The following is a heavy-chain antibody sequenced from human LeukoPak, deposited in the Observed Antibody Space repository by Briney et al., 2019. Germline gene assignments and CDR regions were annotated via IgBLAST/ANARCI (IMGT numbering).Heavy chain of an antibody. CDR2: ISTSSSYI. V-gene: IGHV3-21*04. CDR3: ARDLAAAGNY. J-gene: IGHJ4*02. Sequence: GGSLRLSCAASGFTFSSYNMNWVRQAPGKGLEWVSSISTSSSYIYYADSVKGRFTISRDNAKNSLYLQMNSLRAEDTALYYCARDLAAAGNYWGQGTLVTVSS. CDR1: GFTFSSYN. D-gene: IGHD6-13*01.